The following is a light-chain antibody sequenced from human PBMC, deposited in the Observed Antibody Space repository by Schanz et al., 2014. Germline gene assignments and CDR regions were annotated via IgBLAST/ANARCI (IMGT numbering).Light chain of an antibody. Sequence: VMTQSPATLPVSPGERATVSCRASQSIRGNLAWYQQKPGQAPRLLIYGASTRATGIPDRFSGSGSGTEFTLTISSVQSEDFAVYYCQQYDDWLTWTFGQGTKVEIK. V-gene: IGKV3D-15*01. CDR2: GAS. J-gene: IGKJ1*01. CDR1: QSIRGN. CDR3: QQYDDWLTWT.